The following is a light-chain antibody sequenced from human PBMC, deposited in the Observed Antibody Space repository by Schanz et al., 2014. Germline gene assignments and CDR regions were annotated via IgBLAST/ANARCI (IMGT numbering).Light chain of an antibody. CDR1: QSVSNNY. Sequence: EIVLTQSPGTLSLSPGERVTLSCRASQSVSNNYLAWYRQTPGQPPRLVIFGASNKAAGFSHRFSGSGSETDFTLTISRLEPEDFAVYYCQHYGDSRGTFGGGTEVDIK. J-gene: IGKJ4*01. CDR2: GAS. CDR3: QHYGDSRGT. V-gene: IGKV3-20*01.